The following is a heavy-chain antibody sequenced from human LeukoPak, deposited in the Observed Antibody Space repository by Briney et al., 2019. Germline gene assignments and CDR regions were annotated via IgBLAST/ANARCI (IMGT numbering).Heavy chain of an antibody. V-gene: IGHV3-23*01. CDR3: EKSYTTGRPYYVDY. Sequence: GGSLRLSCAASGFTFSTYVMSWLRQAPGKRLEWVSTISGSGGSTYYADSVKGRFTISRDSSENTLYVQMNSLRVDDTAVYYCEKSYTTGRPYYVDYWGQGTLVTVSS. D-gene: IGHD2-2*02. CDR2: ISGSGGST. J-gene: IGHJ4*02. CDR1: GFTFSTYV.